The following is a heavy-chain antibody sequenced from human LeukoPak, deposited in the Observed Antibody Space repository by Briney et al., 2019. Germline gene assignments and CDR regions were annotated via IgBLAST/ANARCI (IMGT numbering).Heavy chain of an antibody. J-gene: IGHJ4*02. CDR3: ARFLFHWCGGDCYSGGVDY. D-gene: IGHD2-21*02. CDR2: IYYSGST. Sequence: KPSQTLSLACTVSGGSISSGDYYWSWIRQPPGKGLEWIGYIYYSGSTYYNPSLKSRVTISVDTSKNQFSLKLSSVTAADTAVYYCARFLFHWCGGDCYSGGVDYWGQGTLVTVSS. V-gene: IGHV4-30-4*01. CDR1: GGSISSGDYY.